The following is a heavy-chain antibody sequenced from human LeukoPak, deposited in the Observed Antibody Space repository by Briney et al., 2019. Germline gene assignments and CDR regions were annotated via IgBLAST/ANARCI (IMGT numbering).Heavy chain of an antibody. CDR1: GYTFTNYG. Sequence: ASVKVSCKASGYTFTNYGISWVRQAPGQGLEWMGWISAYNGNTNYAQKLQRRVTMTTDTSTSTAYMELRSLRSDDTAVYYCAREIAVPHTTVDFDFWGQGTLVTVSS. J-gene: IGHJ4*02. V-gene: IGHV1-18*01. CDR3: AREIAVPHTTVDFDF. CDR2: ISAYNGNT. D-gene: IGHD4-23*01.